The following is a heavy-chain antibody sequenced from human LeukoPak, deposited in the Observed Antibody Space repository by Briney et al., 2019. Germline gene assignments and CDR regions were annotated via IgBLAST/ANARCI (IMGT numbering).Heavy chain of an antibody. V-gene: IGHV3-23*01. D-gene: IGHD3-22*01. CDR2: ISGSGGST. Sequence: GGSLRLSCAASGFTFSSYAMSWVRQAPGKGLEWVSAISGSGGSTYYADSVKGRFTISRDNSKNTLYLQMNSLRAEDTAVYYCAKDQEGYYDSSGPDYWGQGTLVTVPS. CDR1: GFTFSSYA. J-gene: IGHJ4*02. CDR3: AKDQEGYYDSSGPDY.